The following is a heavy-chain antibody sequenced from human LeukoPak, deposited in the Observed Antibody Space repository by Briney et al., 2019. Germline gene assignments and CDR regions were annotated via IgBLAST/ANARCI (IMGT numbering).Heavy chain of an antibody. CDR2: IRSKANSYAT. V-gene: IGHV3-73*01. CDR3: TTDAVGPALDIVVVPGRD. CDR1: GFTFSGSA. J-gene: IGHJ4*02. D-gene: IGHD2-2*03. Sequence: PGGSLRLSCAASGFTFSGSAMHWVRQASGKGLEWVGRIRSKANSYATAYAASVKGRFTISRDDSKNTLYLQMNSLKTEDTAVYYCTTDAVGPALDIVVVPGRDWGQGTLVTVSS.